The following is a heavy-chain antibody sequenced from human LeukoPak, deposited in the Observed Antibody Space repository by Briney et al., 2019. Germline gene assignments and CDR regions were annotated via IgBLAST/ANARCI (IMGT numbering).Heavy chain of an antibody. J-gene: IGHJ6*04. CDR2: IIPIFGTA. D-gene: IGHD5-12*01. V-gene: IGHV1-69*01. CDR3: ASGGYSGYDFYYYYYGMDV. CDR1: GGTLSSYA. Sequence: SVKVSCKASGGTLSSYAISWVRQAPGQGLEWMGGIIPIFGTANYAQKFQGRVTITADESTSTAYMELSSPRSEDTAVYYCASGGYSGYDFYYYYYGMDVWGKGTTVTVSS.